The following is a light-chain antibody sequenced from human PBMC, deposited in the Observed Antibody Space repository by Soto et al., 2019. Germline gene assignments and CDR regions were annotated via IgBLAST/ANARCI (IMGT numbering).Light chain of an antibody. CDR1: QSVSSSY. CDR3: QQYGSSPYT. Sequence: EIVLTQSPGTLSLSPGERATLSCRASQSVSSSYLAWYQQKPGQAPRLLIYCASSRATGIPDRFSGSGSGTDFTLIISRLEPEDCAVYYCQQYGSSPYTFGQGTKLEI. J-gene: IGKJ2*01. CDR2: CAS. V-gene: IGKV3-20*01.